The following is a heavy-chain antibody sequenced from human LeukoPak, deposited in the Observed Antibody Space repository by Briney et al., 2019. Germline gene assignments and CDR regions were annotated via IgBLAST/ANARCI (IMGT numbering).Heavy chain of an antibody. CDR1: GYTLTELS. CDR3: ARKLRLGGNWFDP. V-gene: IGHV1-24*01. Sequence: WASVKVSCKVSGYTLTELSMHWVRQAPGKGLEWMGGFDPEDGETIYAQKFQGRVTFTADESTSTAYMELSSLRSEDTALYYCARKLRLGGNWFDPWGQGTLVTVSS. D-gene: IGHD1-26*01. J-gene: IGHJ5*02. CDR2: FDPEDGET.